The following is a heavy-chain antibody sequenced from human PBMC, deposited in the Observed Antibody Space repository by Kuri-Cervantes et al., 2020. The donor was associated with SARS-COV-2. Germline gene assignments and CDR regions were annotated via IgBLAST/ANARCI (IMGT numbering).Heavy chain of an antibody. V-gene: IGHV4-4*07. CDR2: IYTNGNT. CDR3: ARDRPGYCSTTTCLSWFDP. D-gene: IGHD2-2*01. J-gene: IGHJ5*02. Sequence: SETLSLTCTVSGGSISSYYWSWIRQPAGKGLEWIGRIYTNGNTNYNPSLKSRVTMSVDTSKNQFSLKLRSVTAADTAVYYCARDRPGYCSTTTCLSWFDPWGQGALVTVSS. CDR1: GGSISSYY.